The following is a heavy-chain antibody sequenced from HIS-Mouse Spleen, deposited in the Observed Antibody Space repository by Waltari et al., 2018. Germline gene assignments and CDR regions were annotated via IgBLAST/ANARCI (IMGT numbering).Heavy chain of an antibody. D-gene: IGHD4-4*01. J-gene: IGHJ4*02. V-gene: IGHV1-8*01. CDR1: GYTFTSYD. CDR3: ARGQDYSNYFDY. CDR2: MNPNSGNT. Sequence: QVQLVQSGAEVKKPGASVKVSCKASGYTFTSYDTNGVRQATGQGLEWMGWMNPNSGNTGYAQKFQGRVTMTRNTSISTAYMELSSLRSEDTAVYYCARGQDYSNYFDYWGQGTLVTVSS.